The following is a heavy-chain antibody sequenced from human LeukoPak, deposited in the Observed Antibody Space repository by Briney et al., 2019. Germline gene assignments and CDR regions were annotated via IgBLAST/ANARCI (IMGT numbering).Heavy chain of an antibody. CDR1: GFTLSEYD. CDR2: IGSAGDT. CDR3: AKDEGVAAYYYYGMDV. V-gene: IGHV3-13*01. D-gene: IGHD2-15*01. Sequence: PGGSLRLSCAASGFTLSEYDMHWVRQPTGKGLEWVSVIGSAGDTYYSDSVKGRFTISRDNAKNSLYLQMNSLRAEDTALYYCAKDEGVAAYYYYGMDVWGQGTTVTISS. J-gene: IGHJ6*02.